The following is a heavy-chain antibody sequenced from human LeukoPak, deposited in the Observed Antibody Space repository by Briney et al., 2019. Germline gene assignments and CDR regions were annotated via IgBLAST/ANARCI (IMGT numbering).Heavy chain of an antibody. CDR1: GYRFTSYW. CDR2: IYPGDSDT. D-gene: IGHD1-7*01. J-gene: IGHJ4*02. CDR3: ARVIAETGTRGSYYFDY. Sequence: GESLKISCKGSGYRFTSYWIGWVRQMPGKGLEWMGIIYPGDSDTRYSPSFQGQVTISADKSISTAYLQWSSLKASDTAMYYCARVIAETGTRGSYYFDYWGQGTLVTVSS. V-gene: IGHV5-51*01.